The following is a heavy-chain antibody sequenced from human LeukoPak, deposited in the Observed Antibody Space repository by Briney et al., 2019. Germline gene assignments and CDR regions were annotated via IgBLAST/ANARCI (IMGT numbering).Heavy chain of an antibody. CDR1: GYTFTGYY. CDR3: ARVDVVVVAASMDV. J-gene: IGHJ6*02. CDR2: INPNSGGT. Sequence: ASVKVSCKASGYTFTGYYMHWVRQAPGQGLEWMGWINPNSGGTNYAQKFQGRVTMTRDTSISTAYMELGRLRSDDTAVYYCARVDVVVVAASMDVWGQGTTVTVSS. D-gene: IGHD2-15*01. V-gene: IGHV1-2*02.